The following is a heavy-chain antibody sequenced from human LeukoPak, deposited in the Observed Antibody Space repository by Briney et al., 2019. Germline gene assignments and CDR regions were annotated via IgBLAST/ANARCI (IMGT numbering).Heavy chain of an antibody. J-gene: IGHJ5*02. D-gene: IGHD3-10*01. V-gene: IGHV1-2*02. CDR2: INPNSGGT. Sequence: ASVKVSCKASGYTLTGYYMHWVRQAPGQGLEWMEWINPNSGGTNYAQKFQGRVTMTRDTSISTAYMELSRLRSDDTAVYYCSRDGSGSYGGHWFDPWGQGTLVTVFS. CDR1: GYTLTGYY. CDR3: SRDGSGSYGGHWFDP.